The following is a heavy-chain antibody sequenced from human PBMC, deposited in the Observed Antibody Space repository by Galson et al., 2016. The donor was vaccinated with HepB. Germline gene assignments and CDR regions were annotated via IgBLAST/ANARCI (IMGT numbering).Heavy chain of an antibody. V-gene: IGHV3-11*01. J-gene: IGHJ3*02. CDR1: GFTISGSY. D-gene: IGHD5-24*01. CDR2: ISSSGNII. CDR3: ARVRGWLQLGAFDI. Sequence: SLRLSCAASGFTISGSYMSWIRQAPGKGLEWVSYISSSGNIIYYTDSVRGRFTISRDNAKNSLYLQMNSLRVEDSAVYSCARVRGWLQLGAFDIWGQGTLVTVSS.